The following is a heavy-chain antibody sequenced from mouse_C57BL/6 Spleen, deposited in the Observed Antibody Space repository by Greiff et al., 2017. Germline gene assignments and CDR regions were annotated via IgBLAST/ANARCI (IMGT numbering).Heavy chain of an antibody. V-gene: IGHV5-16*01. CDR3: ARDPVGQNYFDY. Sequence: EVKLVESEGGLVQPGSSMKLSCTASGFTFSDYYMAWVRQVPEKGLEWVANINYDGSSTYYLDSLKSRFIISRDNAKNILYLQMSSLKSEDTATYDGARDPVGQNYFDYWGQGTTLTVSS. CDR2: INYDGSST. J-gene: IGHJ2*01. D-gene: IGHD3-3*01. CDR1: GFTFSDYY.